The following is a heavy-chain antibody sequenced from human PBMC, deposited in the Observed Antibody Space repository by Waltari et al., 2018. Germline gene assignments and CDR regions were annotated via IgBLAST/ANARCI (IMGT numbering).Heavy chain of an antibody. CDR1: GFHFGDYW. V-gene: IGHV3-7*01. J-gene: IGHJ4*02. CDR3: ATEEWYRFDY. Sequence: EVQLVESGGKLVQSGGSLRLSCAASGFHFGDYWMSWVRQAPGKGLEWVAKINQDGSAKYYVDSVKGRFTISRDNAKNSLYLQMNSLRADETAVYYCATEEWYRFDYWGQGTLVTVSS. CDR2: INQDGSAK. D-gene: IGHD3-3*01.